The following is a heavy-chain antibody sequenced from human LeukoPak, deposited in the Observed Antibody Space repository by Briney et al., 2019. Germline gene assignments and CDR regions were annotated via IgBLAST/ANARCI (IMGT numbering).Heavy chain of an antibody. J-gene: IGHJ4*02. CDR3: AKDSVVRGVLITQFDY. D-gene: IGHD3-10*01. Sequence: GGSLRLSCAASGFTFSSYAMSWVRQAPGKGLEWVSAISGSGGSTYYADSVKGRFTISRDNSKNTLYLQMNSLRAEDTAVYYCAKDSVVRGVLITQFDYWGQGTLVTVSS. CDR2: ISGSGGST. CDR1: GFTFSSYA. V-gene: IGHV3-23*01.